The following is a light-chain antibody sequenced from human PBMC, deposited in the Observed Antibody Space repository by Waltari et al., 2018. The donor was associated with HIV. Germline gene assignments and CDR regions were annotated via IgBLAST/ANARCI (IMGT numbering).Light chain of an antibody. J-gene: IGLJ3*02. CDR3: SSYTSGGTWV. V-gene: IGLV2-14*03. CDR1: GSDVGGYNY. CDR2: DVS. Sequence: QSALTQTASVSASPGQSISISCTGTGSDVGGYNYVSWYQQQPGKAPKLMIYDVSDRPSVVSNRFSGSKSGSTASLTISGLQTEDEADYYCSSYTSGGTWVFGGGTKLTVL.